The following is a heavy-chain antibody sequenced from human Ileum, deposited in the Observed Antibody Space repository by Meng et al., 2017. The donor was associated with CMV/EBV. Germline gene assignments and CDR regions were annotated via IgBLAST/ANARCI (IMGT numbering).Heavy chain of an antibody. CDR1: GGAVSSSNYF. CDR3: AIGDRSVTGTLDY. CDR2: IYASGTT. D-gene: IGHD6-19*01. V-gene: IGHV4-61*02. J-gene: IGHJ4*02. Sequence: QVQLQESGPGLVKSSQTLSLTCTVSGGAVSSSNYFWNWIRQPAGKGLEWIGRIYASGTTNYNPSLESRVTISVDSSKNQFSVKLSSMTAADTAVYYCAIGDRSVTGTLDYWGQGTLVTVSS.